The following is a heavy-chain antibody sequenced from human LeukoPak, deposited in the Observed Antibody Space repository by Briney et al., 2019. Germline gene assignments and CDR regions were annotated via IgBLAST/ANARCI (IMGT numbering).Heavy chain of an antibody. CDR3: ARKPTTGFWSGYYLDF. J-gene: IGHJ4*02. CDR1: KFTFSAYS. Sequence: PGGSLRLSCAASKFTFSAYSMNWVRQAPGKGLEWLSYISGSSSTIYYTDSVKGRFTISRDNAKSSLYLQMNSLRAEDTAVYFCARKPTTGFWSGYYLDFWGQGTLVTVSS. CDR2: ISGSSSTI. D-gene: IGHD3-3*01. V-gene: IGHV3-48*01.